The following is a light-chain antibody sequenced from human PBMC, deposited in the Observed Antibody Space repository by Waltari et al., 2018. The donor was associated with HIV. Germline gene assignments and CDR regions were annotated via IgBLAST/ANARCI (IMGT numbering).Light chain of an antibody. J-gene: IGLJ1*01. CDR1: SSNIGAGYD. Sequence: QSVLTQPPSVSGAPGQRVTISCTGRSSNIGAGYDVPRFQQLPGTAPKLLIYADDNRPSGVPDRFSGSKSGTSASLAITGLQAEDEADYYCQSYDSSLSGSFVFGTGTKVTVL. CDR2: ADD. V-gene: IGLV1-40*01. CDR3: QSYDSSLSGSFV.